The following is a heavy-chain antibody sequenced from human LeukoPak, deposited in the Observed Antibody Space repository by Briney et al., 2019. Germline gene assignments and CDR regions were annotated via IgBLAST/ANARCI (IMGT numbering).Heavy chain of an antibody. Sequence: GASLRFSCAASGFTFSSYSMNCVRQAPGKRLDWVSYISSSCSTRCYGNTTKCRFTMYRENAKNTLYLKMNSLRDEDTAVYYGARVCVVRRVIWFEGWFDPWGQGTLVTVSS. CDR3: ARVCVVRRVIWFEGWFDP. D-gene: IGHD3-10*01. J-gene: IGHJ5*02. CDR2: ISSSCSTR. V-gene: IGHV3-48*02. CDR1: GFTFSSYS.